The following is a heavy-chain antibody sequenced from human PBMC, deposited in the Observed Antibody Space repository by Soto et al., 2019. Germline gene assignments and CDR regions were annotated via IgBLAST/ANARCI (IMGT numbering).Heavy chain of an antibody. CDR1: GGSISSYY. CDR3: ARSVGPSSRWYRNWFDP. V-gene: IGHV4-59*01. Sequence: SETLSLTCTVSGGSISSYYWSWIRQPPGKGLEWIGYIYYSGSTNYNPSLKSRVTISVDTSKNQFSLKLSSVTAADTAVYYCARSVGPSSRWYRNWFDPWGQGTLVTVSS. J-gene: IGHJ5*02. D-gene: IGHD6-13*01. CDR2: IYYSGST.